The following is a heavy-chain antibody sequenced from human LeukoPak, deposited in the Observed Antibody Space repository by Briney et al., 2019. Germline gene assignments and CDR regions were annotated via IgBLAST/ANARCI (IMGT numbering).Heavy chain of an antibody. CDR1: GGTFSSYA. Sequence: GASVKVSCKASGGTFSSYAISWVRQAPGQGLEWMGIINPSSGSTSYAQKFQGRVTMIRDTSTSTVYMELSSLRSEDTAVYYCARANPSDYDRWFDPWGQGTLVTVSS. CDR3: ARANPSDYDRWFDP. D-gene: IGHD4-17*01. J-gene: IGHJ5*02. CDR2: INPSSGST. V-gene: IGHV1-46*01.